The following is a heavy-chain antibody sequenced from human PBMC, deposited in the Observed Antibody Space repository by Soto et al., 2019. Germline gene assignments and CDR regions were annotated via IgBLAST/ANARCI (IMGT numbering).Heavy chain of an antibody. V-gene: IGHV3-74*01. Sequence: PGGSLRLSCAASGFSLSGYWMHWVRQAPGKGLVWVSRIDTYGSATKYADSVEGRFSISKDNAENTLYLQMNSLRADDTAVYYCVRVLKSIGWDNDVFDIWGQGTMVTVSS. CDR3: VRVLKSIGWDNDVFDI. CDR2: IDTYGSAT. D-gene: IGHD6-19*01. CDR1: GFSLSGYW. J-gene: IGHJ3*02.